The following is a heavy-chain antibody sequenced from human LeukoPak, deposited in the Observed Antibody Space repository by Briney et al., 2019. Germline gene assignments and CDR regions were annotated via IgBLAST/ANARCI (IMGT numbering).Heavy chain of an antibody. Sequence: SVQVSCKASGGTFSSYAISWVRQAPGQGLEWMGGIIPIFGTANYAQKFQGRVTITADESTSTAYMELSSLRSEDTAVYYCARDCSSDFDWLCYWGQGTLVTVSS. D-gene: IGHD3-9*01. CDR1: GGTFSSYA. J-gene: IGHJ4*02. CDR2: IIPIFGTA. CDR3: ARDCSSDFDWLCY. V-gene: IGHV1-69*13.